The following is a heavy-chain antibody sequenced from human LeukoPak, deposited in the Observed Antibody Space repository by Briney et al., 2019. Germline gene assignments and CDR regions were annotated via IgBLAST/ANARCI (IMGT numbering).Heavy chain of an antibody. CDR1: GFTFSSYA. V-gene: IGHV3-23*01. CDR3: XXDPDYGGTFDY. D-gene: IGHD4-23*01. Sequence: GGSLRLSCAASGFTFSSYAMSWVRQAPGKGLEWVSAISGSGGSTYYADSVKGRFTISRDNSKNTLFLQMNSPRAEDTAVYYXXXDPDYGGTFDYWGQGTLVTVSS. J-gene: IGHJ4*02. CDR2: ISGSGGST.